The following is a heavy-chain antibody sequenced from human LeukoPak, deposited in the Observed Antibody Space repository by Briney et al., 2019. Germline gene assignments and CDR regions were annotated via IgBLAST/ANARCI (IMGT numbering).Heavy chain of an antibody. CDR1: GGTFSSYA. CDR3: ATHLGYCGSTSCSIYYYYYYGMDV. J-gene: IGHJ6*02. CDR2: IIPIFGTA. V-gene: IGHV1-69*01. D-gene: IGHD2-2*01. Sequence: ASVKVSCKASGGTFSSYAISWVRQAPGQGLEWMGGIIPIFGTANYAQKFQGRVTITADESTSTAYMELSSLRSEDTAVYYCATHLGYCGSTSCSIYYYYYYGMDVWGQGTTVTVSS.